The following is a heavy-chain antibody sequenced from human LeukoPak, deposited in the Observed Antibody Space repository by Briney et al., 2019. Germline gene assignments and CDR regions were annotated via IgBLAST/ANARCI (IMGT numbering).Heavy chain of an antibody. CDR3: ASGLITIFGVAPGAFDI. J-gene: IGHJ3*02. Sequence: RGESLKISCKGSGYSFTTYWIGWVRQMPGKGLEWMGIIYPGDSDTRYSPSFQGQVTISADKSISTAYLQWSSLKASDTAMYYCASGLITIFGVAPGAFDIWGQGTMVTVSS. V-gene: IGHV5-51*01. CDR2: IYPGDSDT. D-gene: IGHD3-3*01. CDR1: GYSFTTYW.